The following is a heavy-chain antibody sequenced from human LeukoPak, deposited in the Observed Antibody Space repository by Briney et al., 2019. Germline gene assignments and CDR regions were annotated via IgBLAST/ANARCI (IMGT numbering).Heavy chain of an antibody. D-gene: IGHD3-22*01. CDR1: GFTFSNYA. V-gene: IGHV3-23*01. CDR2: ISGSGTST. Sequence: PGGSLRLSCVASGFTFSNYAMSWVRQAPGKGLEWVSGISGSGTSTYYADSVKGRFTISRDNSKNTLYLQMNSLRAEDTAVYYCASRNYYDSSGYYYYYFDYWGQGILVTVSS. CDR3: ASRNYYDSSGYYYYYFDY. J-gene: IGHJ4*02.